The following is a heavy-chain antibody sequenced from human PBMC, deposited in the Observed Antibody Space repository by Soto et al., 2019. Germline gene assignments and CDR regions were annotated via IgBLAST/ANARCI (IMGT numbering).Heavy chain of an antibody. V-gene: IGHV3-33*01. CDR1: GFTFSNYG. Sequence: QVQLVESGGGVVQPGRSLRLSCAASGFTFSNYGMHWVRQAPGKGLEWVAVIWYDGSNRYYADSVRGRFTISRDNSKNTLYLQMNSLRAEVTAVFYCARVRSGYYPTLDYWGQGTLVTVSS. CDR3: ARVRSGYYPTLDY. CDR2: IWYDGSNR. D-gene: IGHD3-22*01. J-gene: IGHJ4*02.